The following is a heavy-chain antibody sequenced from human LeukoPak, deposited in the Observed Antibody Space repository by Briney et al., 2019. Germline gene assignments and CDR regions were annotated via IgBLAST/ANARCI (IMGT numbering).Heavy chain of an antibody. V-gene: IGHV5-51*01. D-gene: IGHD5-24*01. CDR2: IYPGDSKT. CDR1: GYSFKNYW. Sequence: GESLKISCKGSGYSFKNYWIAWVRQMPGKGLEWMGIIYPGDSKTIYNPSFQGQVTISADKSISTAYLQWSSLKASDTAMYYCARRGPSDGYNVDYWGQGTLVTVSS. J-gene: IGHJ4*02. CDR3: ARRGPSDGYNVDY.